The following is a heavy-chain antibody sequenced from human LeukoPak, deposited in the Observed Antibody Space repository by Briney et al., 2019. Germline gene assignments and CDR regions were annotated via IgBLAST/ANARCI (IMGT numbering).Heavy chain of an antibody. CDR2: IYYSGST. CDR3: ARHASRTYYFDY. CDR1: GGSISSGGYY. Sequence: PSQTLSLTCTVSGGSISSGGYYWSWIRQHPGKGLEWIGYIYYSGSTYYNPSLKSRVTISVDTSKNQFSLKLSSVTAADTAVYYCARHASRTYYFDYWGQGTLVTVSS. J-gene: IGHJ4*02. D-gene: IGHD3-16*01. V-gene: IGHV4-31*03.